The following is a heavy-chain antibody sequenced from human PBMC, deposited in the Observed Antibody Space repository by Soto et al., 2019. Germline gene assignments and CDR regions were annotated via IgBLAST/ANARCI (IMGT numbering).Heavy chain of an antibody. J-gene: IGHJ4*02. Sequence: GGSLRLSCAASRFSFSDYYMSWIRQAPGKGLEWVSYISSSGSTIYYADSVKGRFTITRDNAKNSLYLQMKSLRAEDTAVYYCAREGDGYNASNYFDYWGQGTLVTVSS. CDR1: RFSFSDYY. CDR3: AREGDGYNASNYFDY. CDR2: ISSSGSTI. V-gene: IGHV3-11*01. D-gene: IGHD5-12*01.